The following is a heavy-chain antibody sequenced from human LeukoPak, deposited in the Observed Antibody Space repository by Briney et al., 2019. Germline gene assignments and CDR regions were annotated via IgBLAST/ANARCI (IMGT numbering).Heavy chain of an antibody. CDR1: GCTFSSYG. CDR3: AKDLSTGSGSYYPFDAFDI. Sequence: GRSLRLSCAASGCTFSSYGMHWVRQAPGKGLEWVAVISYDGSNKYYADSVKGRFTISRDNSKNTLYLQMNSLRAEDTAVYYCAKDLSTGSGSYYPFDAFDIWGQGTMVTVSS. CDR2: ISYDGSNK. V-gene: IGHV3-30*18. D-gene: IGHD1-26*01. J-gene: IGHJ3*02.